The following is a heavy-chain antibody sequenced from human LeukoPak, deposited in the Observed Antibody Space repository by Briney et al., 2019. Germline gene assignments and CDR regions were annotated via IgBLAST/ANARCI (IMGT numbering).Heavy chain of an antibody. V-gene: IGHV3-74*01. CDR3: ARDVIFGSGSLDY. D-gene: IGHD3-10*01. J-gene: IGHJ4*02. CDR1: GFNFSNYW. Sequence: GGSLRLSCAASGFNFSNYWTHWVRQAPGKGLFWVARINGHGATTNYADSVRGRFTISRDNVKNTLHLQMNSLRAEDTAVYYCARDVIFGSGSLDYWGQGTLVTVSS. CDR2: INGHGATT.